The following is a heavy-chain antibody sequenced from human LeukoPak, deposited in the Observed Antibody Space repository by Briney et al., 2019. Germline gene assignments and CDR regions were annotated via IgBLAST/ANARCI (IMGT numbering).Heavy chain of an antibody. CDR3: AREVGIAAAGTLYYYGMDV. J-gene: IGHJ6*02. Sequence: SETLSLTCTVSGGSISSSSYYWGWIRQPPGKGLEWIGYIYYSGSTNYNPSLKSRVTISVDTSKNQFSLKLSSVTAADTAVYYCAREVGIAAAGTLYYYGMDVWGQGTTVTVSS. V-gene: IGHV4-61*01. CDR2: IYYSGST. D-gene: IGHD6-13*01. CDR1: GGSISSSSYY.